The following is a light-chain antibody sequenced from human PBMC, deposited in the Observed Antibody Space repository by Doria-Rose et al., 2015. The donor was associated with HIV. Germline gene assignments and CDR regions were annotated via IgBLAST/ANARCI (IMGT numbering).Light chain of an antibody. CDR2: GAF. V-gene: IGKV3-20*01. CDR1: QTIPSKY. Sequence: TQSPGTLSLSPGERATLSCRASQTIPSKYLSWYQQKLGQARRLLIYGAFSRATGIPDRFSGSGPGTDFTLTISRLEPEDFAVYYCQQYGSLSAITFGQGTRLEIK. J-gene: IGKJ5*01. CDR3: QQYGSLSAIT.